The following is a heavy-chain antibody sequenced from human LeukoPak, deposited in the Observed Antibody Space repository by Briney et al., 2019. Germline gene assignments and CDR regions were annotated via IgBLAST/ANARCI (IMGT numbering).Heavy chain of an antibody. J-gene: IGHJ6*03. CDR3: AREGYYGSGSYQYYYYYYMDV. D-gene: IGHD3-10*01. Sequence: PGGSLRLSCAASGFTVSSNYMSWVRQAPGKGLEWVSVIYSGGTTYYADSVKGRFTISRDNAKNTLYLQMNSLRAEDTAVYYCAREGYYGSGSYQYYYYYYMDVWGKGTTVTVSS. V-gene: IGHV3-53*01. CDR1: GFTVSSNY. CDR2: IYSGGTT.